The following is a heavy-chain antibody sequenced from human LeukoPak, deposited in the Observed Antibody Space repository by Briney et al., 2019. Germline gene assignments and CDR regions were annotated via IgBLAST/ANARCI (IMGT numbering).Heavy chain of an antibody. CDR3: AVATTYYYDSSDYYPLGY. Sequence: GRSLRLSCAASGFTFSSYAMHWVRQAPGKGLEWVAVISYDGSNKYYADSVKGRFTISRDNSNNTLYLQMNSLRAEDTAVYYCAVATTYYYDSSDYYPLGYWGQGTLVTVSS. J-gene: IGHJ4*02. D-gene: IGHD3-22*01. CDR1: GFTFSSYA. V-gene: IGHV3-30*04. CDR2: ISYDGSNK.